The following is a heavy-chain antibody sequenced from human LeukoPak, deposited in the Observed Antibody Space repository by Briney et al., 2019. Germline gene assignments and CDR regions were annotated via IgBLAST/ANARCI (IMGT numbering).Heavy chain of an antibody. J-gene: IGHJ4*02. CDR1: GGSISSNHW. D-gene: IGHD4-17*01. V-gene: IGHV4-4*02. CDR3: ARDLGTVSQGY. CDR2: IYHSGST. Sequence: SGTLSLTCAVSGGSISSNHWWSWVRQPPGKGLEWIGEIYHSGSTNYNPSLKGRVIISVDKSKNQVSLNLSSMTAADTAVYYCARDLGTVSQGYWGQGTLVTVSS.